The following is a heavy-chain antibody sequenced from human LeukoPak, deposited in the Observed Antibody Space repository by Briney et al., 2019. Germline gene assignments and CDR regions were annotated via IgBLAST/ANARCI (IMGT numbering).Heavy chain of an antibody. CDR1: GFTLSSYS. CDR3: ARGATRATRHFDL. Sequence: GGSLRLSCVASGFTLSSYSLTWVRQTPEKGLAWVSIIGGPGAPTFYADSVEGRFTISRDNSKNTVYLQMNSLRAEDTALYFCARGATRATRHFDLWGRGTLVTVSS. J-gene: IGHJ2*01. D-gene: IGHD2-15*01. CDR2: IGGPGAPT. V-gene: IGHV3-23*01.